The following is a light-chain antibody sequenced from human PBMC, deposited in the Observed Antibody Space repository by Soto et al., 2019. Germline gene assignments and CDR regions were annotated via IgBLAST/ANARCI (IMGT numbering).Light chain of an antibody. J-gene: IGKJ1*01. CDR3: QHYKMYSPWT. CDR1: QTISSW. Sequence: DIQMTQSPFTLSGSVGDRVSITCRASQTISSWLAWYQQKPGKAPKLLIYKASTLKSGVPSRFSGSGSGTEFTLTISSLQPDDFATYYCQHYKMYSPWTFGQGTKVDIK. CDR2: KAS. V-gene: IGKV1-5*03.